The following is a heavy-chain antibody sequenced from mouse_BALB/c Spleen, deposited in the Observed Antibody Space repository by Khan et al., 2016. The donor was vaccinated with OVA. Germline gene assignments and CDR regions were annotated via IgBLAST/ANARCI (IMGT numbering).Heavy chain of an antibody. Sequence: EVQLQQSGTVLARPGASVKMSCKASGYTFTSYWMHWVKQRPGQGLEWIGYIYPGNTDTNYNQKFKGKAKLTAVTSTSTAYMEFRRLTNEDSAVYYCTRRNWDGAWFAYWGQGTLVTVSA. CDR2: IYPGNTDT. CDR1: GYTFTSYW. V-gene: IGHV1-5*01. J-gene: IGHJ3*01. CDR3: TRRNWDGAWFAY. D-gene: IGHD4-1*01.